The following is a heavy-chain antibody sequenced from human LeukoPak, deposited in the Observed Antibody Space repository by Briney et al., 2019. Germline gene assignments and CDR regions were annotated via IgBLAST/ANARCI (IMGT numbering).Heavy chain of an antibody. J-gene: IGHJ4*02. Sequence: SVKVSCKASGGTFISYAISWVRQAPGQGLEWMGGIIPIFGTANYAQKFQGRVTITADESTSTAYMELSSLRSEDTAVYYCASGWLQSNAKTYYFDYWGQGTLVTVSS. D-gene: IGHD5-24*01. V-gene: IGHV1-69*13. CDR3: ASGWLQSNAKTYYFDY. CDR2: IIPIFGTA. CDR1: GGTFISYA.